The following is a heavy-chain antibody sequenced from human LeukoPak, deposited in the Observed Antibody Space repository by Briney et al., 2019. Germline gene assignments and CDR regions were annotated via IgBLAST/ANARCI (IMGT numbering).Heavy chain of an antibody. D-gene: IGHD4-23*01. V-gene: IGHV1-2*02. J-gene: IGHJ5*01. CDR3: ARDMEDYGGNSFDS. CDR2: INPYSGGT. Sequence: GESLKISCKGSGYSFTSYWIGWVRQMPGKGLEWMGWINPYSGGTNYTQKFKGRVTLTRDTSINTVYMEVSGLRSDDTAVYYCARDMEDYGGNSFDSWGQGTLVIVSS. CDR1: GYSFTSYW.